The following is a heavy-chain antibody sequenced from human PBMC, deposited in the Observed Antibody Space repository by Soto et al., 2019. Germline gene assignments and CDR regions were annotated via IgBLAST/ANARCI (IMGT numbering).Heavy chain of an antibody. D-gene: IGHD3-16*01. Sequence: VHLVESGGGLVQPAGSLTLSCAASGFTFGLYSMGWVRQAPGKGLEWAAAIVEDGTKKYYMESLKGRFTISRDNSKNLVYLQMRSLRAEDTAMYYCVRMGDDYWGQGTLVTVSP. CDR3: VRMGDDY. J-gene: IGHJ4*02. CDR1: GFTFGLYS. CDR2: IVEDGTKK. V-gene: IGHV3-7*05.